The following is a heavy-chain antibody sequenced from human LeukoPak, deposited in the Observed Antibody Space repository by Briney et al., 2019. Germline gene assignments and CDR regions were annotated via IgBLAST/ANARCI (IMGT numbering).Heavy chain of an antibody. CDR1: GGSISSGGYY. Sequence: TSQTLSLTCTVSGGSISSGGYYWSWIRQHPGKGLEWIGYIYYSGSTYCNPSLKSRVTISVDTSKNQFSLKLSSVTAADTAVYYCARAIAAAGTNQNWFDPWGQGTLVTVSS. J-gene: IGHJ5*02. D-gene: IGHD6-13*01. CDR2: IYYSGST. V-gene: IGHV4-31*03. CDR3: ARAIAAAGTNQNWFDP.